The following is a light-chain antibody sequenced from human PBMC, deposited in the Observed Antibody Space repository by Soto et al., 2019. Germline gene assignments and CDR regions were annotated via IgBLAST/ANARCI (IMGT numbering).Light chain of an antibody. CDR2: ATS. V-gene: IGKV1-9*01. Sequence: DIQLTQSPSFLSAPVGDRVTITCRASQDIANYLAWYQQKPGKAPKFLIYATSTFQSGLPSRFSGSGSGTEFTLTISSLQPEDFATYYCQQVNSYPLTFGGGTKVEIK. J-gene: IGKJ4*01. CDR1: QDIANY. CDR3: QQVNSYPLT.